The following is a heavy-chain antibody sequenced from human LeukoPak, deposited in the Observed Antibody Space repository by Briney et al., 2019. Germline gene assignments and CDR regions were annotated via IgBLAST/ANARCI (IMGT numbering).Heavy chain of an antibody. V-gene: IGHV3-7*01. CDR2: IKEDGSES. CDR1: GFTFNNYW. J-gene: IGHJ4*02. D-gene: IGHD1-26*01. Sequence: GGCLRLSCAASGFTFNNYWMIWVRQAPGKGLEWVANIKEDGSESNYLDSVKGRLTISRDNAKTSLYLQMNSLRAEDTAVYYCVRDGMRGGDFDYWGQGTLVTVSS. CDR3: VRDGMRGGDFDY.